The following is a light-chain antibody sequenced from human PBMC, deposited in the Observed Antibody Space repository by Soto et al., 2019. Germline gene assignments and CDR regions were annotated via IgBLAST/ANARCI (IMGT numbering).Light chain of an antibody. V-gene: IGKV3-11*01. CDR3: QQRSNWLSIT. CDR2: DAS. Sequence: VLTQSPGTLSLSPGERATLSCRASRSVGSSLAWYQQNPGQAPRLFIYDASNRATGIPARFSGSGSGTDFTLTISSLEPEDFAVYYCQQRSNWLSITFGQGTRLEIK. J-gene: IGKJ5*01. CDR1: RSVGSS.